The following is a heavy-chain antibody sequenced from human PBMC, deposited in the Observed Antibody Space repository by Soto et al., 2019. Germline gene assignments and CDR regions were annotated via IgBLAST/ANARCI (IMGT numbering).Heavy chain of an antibody. V-gene: IGHV1-18*01. Sequence: QVQLVQSGAEVKKPGASVKVSCKASGYTFTSYGISWVRQAPGQGLEWMGWISAYNGNTNYAQKLQGRVTMTTDTSTSTAYMELRSLRSADTAVYYCARDHLYSSSWTIYYYYYGMDVWGQGTTVTVSS. J-gene: IGHJ6*02. CDR2: ISAYNGNT. D-gene: IGHD6-13*01. CDR3: ARDHLYSSSWTIYYYYYGMDV. CDR1: GYTFTSYG.